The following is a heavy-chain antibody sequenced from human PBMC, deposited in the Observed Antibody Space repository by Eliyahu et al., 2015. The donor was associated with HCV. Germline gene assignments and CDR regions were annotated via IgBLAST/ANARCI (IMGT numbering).Heavy chain of an antibody. CDR3: ASGGGGIAVAGTGGWFDP. CDR2: IHYSGST. CDR1: XGSIXTYY. D-gene: IGHD6-19*01. J-gene: IGHJ5*02. V-gene: IGHV4-59*01. Sequence: QVQLQESGPGLVKPSETLSLTCXVSXGSIXTYYWSWIRQPPGKGLEWXGYIHYSGSTNYNPXLKSRVTISVDTSKNQFSLNLTXVTAADTAVYYCASGGGGIAVAGTGGWFDPWGQGTLVTVSS.